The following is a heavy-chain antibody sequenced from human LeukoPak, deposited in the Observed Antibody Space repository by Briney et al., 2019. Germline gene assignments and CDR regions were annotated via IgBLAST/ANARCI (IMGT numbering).Heavy chain of an antibody. CDR2: IRSKANSYAT. CDR1: GFTFSGSA. V-gene: IGHV3-73*01. J-gene: IGHJ6*02. D-gene: IGHD3-10*01. Sequence: GGSLRLSCAASGFTFSGSAMHWVRQASGKGLEWVGRIRSKANSYATAYAASVKGRFTISRDDSKNTAYLQMNSLKTEDTAVYYCTSRYGSGPAYYYYGMDVWGQGTTVTVSS. CDR3: TSRYGSGPAYYYYGMDV.